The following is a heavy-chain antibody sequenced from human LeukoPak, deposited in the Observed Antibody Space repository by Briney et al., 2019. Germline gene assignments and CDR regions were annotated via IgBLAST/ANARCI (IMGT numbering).Heavy chain of an antibody. Sequence: GASVKVSCKASGYTFTGYYMHWVRQAPGQGRDWMGWINPNSGGTNYAQKFRGRVTMTRDTSTSTAYMELSRLRSDDTAVYYCARDWGQLFFNWFDPWGQGTLVTVSS. V-gene: IGHV1-2*02. J-gene: IGHJ5*02. D-gene: IGHD2-2*01. CDR3: ARDWGQLFFNWFDP. CDR2: INPNSGGT. CDR1: GYTFTGYY.